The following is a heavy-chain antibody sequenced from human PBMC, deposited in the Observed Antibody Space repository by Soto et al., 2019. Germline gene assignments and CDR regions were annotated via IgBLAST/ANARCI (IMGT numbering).Heavy chain of an antibody. V-gene: IGHV1-69*01. CDR1: GGTFRTFA. J-gene: IGHJ6*04. Sequence: QVQLVQSGAEVKEPGSSVKVSCKASGGTFRTFAISWVRQAPGQGPEWMGGIIPVFGTPNYAQKLQGRVTIAASESTSTANMELSSRRSEDTAVYYWSRGGSTMVRCPLVSGLNVWGEVNKVTVST. D-gene: IGHD3-10*01. CDR2: IIPVFGTP. CDR3: SRGGSTMVRCPLVSGLNV.